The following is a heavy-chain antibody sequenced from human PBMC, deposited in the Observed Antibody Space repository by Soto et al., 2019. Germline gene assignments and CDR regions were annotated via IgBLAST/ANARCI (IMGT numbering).Heavy chain of an antibody. CDR1: GFTFSSYA. CDR2: ISRSSSYI. Sequence: ESGGGLVKPGGSLRLSCAASGFTFSSYAMNWVRQAPGRGLEWVSSISRSSSYIYYADSVKGRFTISRDNAKNSLYLQMNSLRAEDTAVYYCASRWPQDYWVQGTLVTVSS. V-gene: IGHV3-21*01. CDR3: ASRWPQDY. J-gene: IGHJ4*02.